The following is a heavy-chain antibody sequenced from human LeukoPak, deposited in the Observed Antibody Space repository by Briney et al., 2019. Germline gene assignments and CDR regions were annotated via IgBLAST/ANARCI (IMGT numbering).Heavy chain of an antibody. CDR3: AKDMGSHGSGSYYAFDI. V-gene: IGHV3-30*02. CDR2: IRYDGVNK. D-gene: IGHD3-10*01. J-gene: IGHJ3*02. CDR1: GFTFSHYG. Sequence: GGSLRLSCAASGFTFSHYGVHWVRQAPGKGLEWVAFIRYDGVNKDYADSVKGRFTLSRDSSRNTLYLQMNSLRAEDTAVYYCAKDMGSHGSGSYYAFDIWGQGTMVTVSS.